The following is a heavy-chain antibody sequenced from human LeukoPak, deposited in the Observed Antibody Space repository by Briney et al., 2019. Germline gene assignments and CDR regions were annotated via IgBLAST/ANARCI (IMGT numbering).Heavy chain of an antibody. V-gene: IGHV4-34*01. CDR2: INHSGST. CDR3: ARSGGNGSGSYYKGFDY. Sequence: SETLSLTCAVYGGSFSGYYWSWIRQPPGKGLEWIGEINHSGSTHYNPSLKSRVTISVDTSKNQFSLKLSSVTAADTAVYYCARSGGNGSGSYYKGFDYWGQGTLVTVSS. J-gene: IGHJ4*02. CDR1: GGSFSGYY. D-gene: IGHD3-10*01.